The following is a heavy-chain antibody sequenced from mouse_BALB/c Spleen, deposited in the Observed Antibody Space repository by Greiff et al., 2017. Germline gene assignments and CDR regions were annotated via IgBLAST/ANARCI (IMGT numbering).Heavy chain of an antibody. J-gene: IGHJ2*01. CDR2: ISSGGSYT. Sequence: EVKLVESGGGLVKPGGSLKLSCAASGFTFSSYTMSWVRQTPEKRLEWVATISSGGSYTYYPDSVKGRFTISRDNAKNTLYLQMSSLKSEDTAMYYCTSYWCDDYDYFDYWGQGTTVTVSS. V-gene: IGHV5-6-4*01. D-gene: IGHD1-1*01. CDR3: TSYWCDDYDYFDY. CDR1: GFTFSSYT.